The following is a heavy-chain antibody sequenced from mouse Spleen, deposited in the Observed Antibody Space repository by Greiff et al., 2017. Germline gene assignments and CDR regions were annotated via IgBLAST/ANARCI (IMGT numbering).Heavy chain of an antibody. Sequence: EVQLQQSGPELVKPGASVKMSCKASGYTFTDYNMHWVKQSHGKSLEWIGYINPNNGGTSYNQKFKGKATLTVNKSSSTAYMELRSLTSEDSAVYYCAEGDYRYDRAMDYWGQGTSVTVSS. CDR3: AEGDYRYDRAMDY. D-gene: IGHD2-14*01. V-gene: IGHV1-22*01. J-gene: IGHJ4*01. CDR2: INPNNGGT. CDR1: GYTFTDYN.